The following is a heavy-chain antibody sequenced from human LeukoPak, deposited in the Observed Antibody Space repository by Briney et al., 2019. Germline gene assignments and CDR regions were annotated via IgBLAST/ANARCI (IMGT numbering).Heavy chain of an antibody. D-gene: IGHD2-2*01. Sequence: PGGSLRLSCAASGFTFSSYWMHWVRQAPGKGLVWVSRINSGGSSTSYADSVKGRFTISRDNAKNTLYLEMNSLRAEDTAVYYCVRSYCSSTSCYGWFDPWGQGTLVTVSS. CDR1: GFTFSSYW. CDR2: INSGGSST. V-gene: IGHV3-74*01. J-gene: IGHJ5*02. CDR3: VRSYCSSTSCYGWFDP.